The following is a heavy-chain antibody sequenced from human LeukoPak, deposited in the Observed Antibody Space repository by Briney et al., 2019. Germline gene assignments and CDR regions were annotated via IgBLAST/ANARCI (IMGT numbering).Heavy chain of an antibody. CDR1: SFSISSGHYY. V-gene: IGHV4-30-4*01. D-gene: IGHD6-19*01. CDR2: IDYGGST. J-gene: IGHJ4*02. CDR3: ARVPSRYSSGWTFDY. Sequence: SQTLSLTCTVSSFSISSGHYYWSWIRQPPGKGLEWIGYIDYGGSTYYNPSLQSRVTISIDGSKNQFSLRLSSVTAADTAVYYCARVPSRYSSGWTFDYRGQGTLVTVSS.